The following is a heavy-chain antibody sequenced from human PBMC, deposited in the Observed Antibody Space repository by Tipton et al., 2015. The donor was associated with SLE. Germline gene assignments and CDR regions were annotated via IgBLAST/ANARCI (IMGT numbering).Heavy chain of an antibody. Sequence: TLSLTCTVSGGSIKNYYWTWIRQPPGKGLEWIGYIYNGENTSSNPSLKSRVTISVDTSKNQFSLKLNSVTAADTAVYYCARRGGYSTSSWYFDLWGRGTLVTVSS. V-gene: IGHV4-59*01. D-gene: IGHD6-6*01. CDR2: IYNGENT. J-gene: IGHJ2*01. CDR1: GGSIKNYY. CDR3: ARRGGYSTSSWYFDL.